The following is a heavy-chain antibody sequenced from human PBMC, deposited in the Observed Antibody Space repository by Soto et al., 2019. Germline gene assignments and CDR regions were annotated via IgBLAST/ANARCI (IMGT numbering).Heavy chain of an antibody. D-gene: IGHD4-4*01. V-gene: IGHV3-30*09. J-gene: IGHJ2*01. CDR2: ISYDGAYK. Sequence: AQLVESGGGVVQPERSLRLSCGASGFTFGSYAMYWVRQAPGRALEWVAVISYDGAYKDCVDSVQGRFVISRDNSENTLYLQMSSLTTADTAVYFCARSATTVVTNRYFDLWGRGTLVTVSS. CDR3: ARSATTVVTNRYFDL. CDR1: GFTFGSYA.